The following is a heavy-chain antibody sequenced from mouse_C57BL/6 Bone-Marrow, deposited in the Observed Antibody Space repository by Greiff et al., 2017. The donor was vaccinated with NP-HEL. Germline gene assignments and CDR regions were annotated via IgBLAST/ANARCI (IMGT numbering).Heavy chain of an antibody. V-gene: IGHV2-6*01. Sequence: QVQLQQSGPGLVAPSQSLSITCTVSGFSLTSYGVDWVRQSPGTGLAWLGVIWGVGSTNYTSALKSRLSISKDNSKSQVFLKMNSLQTDDTAMYYCARESSDGYSGGFAYWGQGTLVTVSA. CDR3: ARESSDGYSGGFAY. CDR1: GFSLTSYG. CDR2: IWGVGST. J-gene: IGHJ3*01. D-gene: IGHD2-3*01.